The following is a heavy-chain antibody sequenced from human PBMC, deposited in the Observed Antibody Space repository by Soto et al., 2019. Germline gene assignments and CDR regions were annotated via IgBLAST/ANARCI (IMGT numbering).Heavy chain of an antibody. V-gene: IGHV1-69*13. D-gene: IGHD3-3*01. Sequence: ASVKVSCKASGGTFSSYAISWVRQAPGQGLEWMGGIIPIFDTVNYAQRFQGRVTITADESTSTAYMELSSLRSEDTAVYYCARGLVDYDFWSGYFDFWGQGTLVTVSS. J-gene: IGHJ4*02. CDR3: ARGLVDYDFWSGYFDF. CDR1: GGTFSSYA. CDR2: IIPIFDTV.